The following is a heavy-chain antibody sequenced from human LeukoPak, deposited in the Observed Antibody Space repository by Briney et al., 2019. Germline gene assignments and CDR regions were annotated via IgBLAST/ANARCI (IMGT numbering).Heavy chain of an antibody. CDR1: QFGFSVYW. V-gene: IGHV3-7*01. CDR3: ARASAPGTVDY. CDR2: INEAGTEE. J-gene: IGHJ4*02. Sequence: GGSLRLSCAASQFGFSVYWMSWVRQAPGKGLEWVANINEAGTEEFYVDSVEGRFTISRDNRKKILYLQMNSLRVDDTAIYYCARASAPGTVDYWGQGTLVTVSS.